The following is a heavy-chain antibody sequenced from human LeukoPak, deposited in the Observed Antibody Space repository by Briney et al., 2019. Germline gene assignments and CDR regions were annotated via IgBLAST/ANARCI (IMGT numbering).Heavy chain of an antibody. J-gene: IGHJ4*02. CDR2: INHSGST. D-gene: IGHD2-2*01. CDR1: GGSFSGYY. CDR3: AREGYCSSTSGLPFDY. Sequence: TSETLSLTCAVYGGSFSGYYWSWIRQPPGKGLEWIGDINHSGSTNYNPSLKSRVTISVDTSKNQFSLKLSSVTAADTAVYYCAREGYCSSTSGLPFDYWGQGTLVTVSS. V-gene: IGHV4-34*01.